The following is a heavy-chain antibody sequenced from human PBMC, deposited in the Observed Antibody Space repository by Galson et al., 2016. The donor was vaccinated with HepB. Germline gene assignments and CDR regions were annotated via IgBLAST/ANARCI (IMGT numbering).Heavy chain of an antibody. V-gene: IGHV1-69*13. D-gene: IGHD5-24*01. CDR1: GGDFGTYA. CDR2: IVPILGTT. Sequence: SVKVSCKASGGDFGTYAVTWVRQARGQGLEWMGGIVPILGTTSYAQKFQGRLTVSADESMTTAFMKLSSLTSEDTAGYFCASQKDMATFDYWGQGTLVTASS. CDR3: ASQKDMATFDY. J-gene: IGHJ4*02.